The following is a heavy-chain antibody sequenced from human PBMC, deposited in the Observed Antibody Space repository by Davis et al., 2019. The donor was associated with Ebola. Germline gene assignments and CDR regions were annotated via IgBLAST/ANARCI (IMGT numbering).Heavy chain of an antibody. Sequence: MPSETLSLTCTVSGGSIASYYWSWIRQPPGKGLEWIGYIYYSGSTNYNPSLNSRVTISVDTSKNQFFLKLSSVTAADTAVYFCARHASQRSIFDYWGQGTLVTVSS. J-gene: IGHJ4*02. D-gene: IGHD3-16*01. CDR2: IYYSGST. CDR1: GGSIASYY. V-gene: IGHV4-59*08. CDR3: ARHASQRSIFDY.